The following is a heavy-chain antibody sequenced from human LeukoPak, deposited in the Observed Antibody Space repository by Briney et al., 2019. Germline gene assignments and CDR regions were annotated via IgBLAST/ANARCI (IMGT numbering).Heavy chain of an antibody. CDR3: AREVIVPAAIRPKYYFDY. Sequence: SETLSLTCAVYGGSFSGYYWSWLRQPPGKGLEWIGEINHSGSTNYNPSLKSRVTISVDTSKNQSSLKLSSVTAADTAVYYCAREVIVPAAIRPKYYFDYWGQRTLVTASP. J-gene: IGHJ4*02. CDR2: INHSGST. V-gene: IGHV4-34*01. CDR1: GGSFSGYY. D-gene: IGHD2-2*02.